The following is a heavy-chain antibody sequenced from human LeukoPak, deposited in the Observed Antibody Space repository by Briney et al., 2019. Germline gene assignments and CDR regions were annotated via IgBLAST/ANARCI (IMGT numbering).Heavy chain of an antibody. V-gene: IGHV3-21*01. CDR3: ARDPGSSSWYGGTFDN. Sequence: WGSLRLSCAASGFTFSSYSMNWVRQPQGKGLEWVSSIGSSSSYIYYADSVKGRFTISRDNATNSLYLQMNSLRAEDTAVYYCARDPGSSSWYGGTFDNWGQGTLVTVSS. CDR2: IGSSSSYI. CDR1: GFTFSSYS. D-gene: IGHD6-13*01. J-gene: IGHJ4*02.